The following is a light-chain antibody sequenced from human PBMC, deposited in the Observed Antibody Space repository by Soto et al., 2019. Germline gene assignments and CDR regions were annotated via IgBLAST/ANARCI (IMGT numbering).Light chain of an antibody. V-gene: IGLV2-14*01. CDR1: SSDVGGYNY. CDR3: SSFRSGSVVL. Sequence: QSVLTQPASVSGSPGQSITISCTGTSSDVGGYNYVSWYQQHPGKAPKLVIYVVTYRPSGVSARFSGSKFQNTASLTISGLQAEDEADYYCSSFRSGSVVLFGGGTQLTVL. CDR2: VVT. J-gene: IGLJ3*02.